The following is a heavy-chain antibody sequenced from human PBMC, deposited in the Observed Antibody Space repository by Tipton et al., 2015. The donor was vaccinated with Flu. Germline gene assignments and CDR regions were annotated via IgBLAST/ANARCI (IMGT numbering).Heavy chain of an antibody. D-gene: IGHD6-13*01. Sequence: SLRLSCAASGFTFSDYWMSWVRQAPGKGLEWVANIKEGGSEQYYGNSVKGRFTISRDNAKNTLYLEMNSLRAEDTAFYYCARDGARGAEADTSYWGHGTLVTVSS. J-gene: IGHJ4*01. V-gene: IGHV3-7*01. CDR2: IKEGGSEQ. CDR1: GFTFSDYW. CDR3: ARDGARGAEADTSY.